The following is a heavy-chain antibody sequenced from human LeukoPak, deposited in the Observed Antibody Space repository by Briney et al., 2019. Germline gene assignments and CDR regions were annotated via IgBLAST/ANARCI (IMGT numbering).Heavy chain of an antibody. D-gene: IGHD6-19*01. CDR2: VNPSSGDT. CDR1: GYTFTNYY. CDR3: ASKARIAVDDAFDI. V-gene: IGHV1-46*01. Sequence: RASVKVSCKASGYTFTNYYIHWVRQAPGQGLEWMGIVNPSSGDTNYAQKFQGRVTMTRDTSTTTVYMELTSLSSEDTAVYYCASKARIAVDDAFDIWGQGTMVTVSS. J-gene: IGHJ3*02.